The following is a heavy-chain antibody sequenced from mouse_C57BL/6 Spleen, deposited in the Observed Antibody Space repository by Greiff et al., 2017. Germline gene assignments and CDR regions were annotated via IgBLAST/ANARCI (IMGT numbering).Heavy chain of an antibody. CDR2: IDPSDSYT. Sequence: VQLQQPGAELVMPGASVKLSCKASGYTFTSYWMHWVKQRPGQGLEWIGEIDPSDSYTNYNQKFKGKSTLTVDKSSSTAYMQLTSLTSEDSAVYYCALYYYDSSHWYFDVWGTGTTVTVSS. CDR1: GYTFTSYW. D-gene: IGHD1-1*01. J-gene: IGHJ1*03. V-gene: IGHV1-69*01. CDR3: ALYYYDSSHWYFDV.